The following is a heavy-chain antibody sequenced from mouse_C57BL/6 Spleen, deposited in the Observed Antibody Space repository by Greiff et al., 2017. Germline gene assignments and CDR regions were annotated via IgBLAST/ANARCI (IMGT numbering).Heavy chain of an antibody. J-gene: IGHJ2*01. D-gene: IGHD3-1*01. Sequence: EVHLVESGGGLVQPKGSLKLSCAASGFSFNTYAMNWVRQAPGTGLEWVARIRSKSNNYATYYADSVKDRFTISRDDSESMLYLQMNNLKTEDTAMYYCVRQSGNYFAYWGQGTTLTVSS. CDR1: GFSFNTYA. CDR3: VRQSGNYFAY. V-gene: IGHV10-1*01. CDR2: IRSKSNNYAT.